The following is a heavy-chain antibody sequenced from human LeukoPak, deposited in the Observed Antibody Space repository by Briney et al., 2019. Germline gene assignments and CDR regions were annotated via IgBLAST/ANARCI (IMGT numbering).Heavy chain of an antibody. CDR1: GFTFSSYW. CDR3: ARGGSSRYSFGFG. CDR2: INTDGSDT. J-gene: IGHJ1*01. D-gene: IGHD5-18*01. V-gene: IGHV3-74*01. Sequence: GGSLRLSCAASGFTFSSYWMHWVRQAPGKGLEWVSRINTDGSDTTYADSVKGRFTVSRDNAKNTLYLQMNSLRAEDTAVYYCARGGSSRYSFGFGWGQGTLVTVSS.